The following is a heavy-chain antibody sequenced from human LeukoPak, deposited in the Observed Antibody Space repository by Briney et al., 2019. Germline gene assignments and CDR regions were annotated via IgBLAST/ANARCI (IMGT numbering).Heavy chain of an antibody. CDR2: INYSGST. CDR3: ARYGSGSTWFDP. J-gene: IGHJ5*02. D-gene: IGHD3-10*01. V-gene: IGHV4-30-4*01. Sequence: SETLSLTCTVSGDYISRDNYQWSWTRQPPGKGLEWIGYINYSGSTYYNPSLKSRVTISVDTSKNQFSLRLSSVTAADTAVYYCARYGSGSTWFDPWGQGTLVTVSS. CDR1: GDYISRDNYQ.